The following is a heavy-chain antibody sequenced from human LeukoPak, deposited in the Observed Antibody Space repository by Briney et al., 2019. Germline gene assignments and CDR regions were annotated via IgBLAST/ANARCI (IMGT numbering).Heavy chain of an antibody. D-gene: IGHD3-16*01. V-gene: IGHV2-5*01. Sequence: SGPTLVNPTQTLTLTCTFSGFSLITNEVGVGWIRQPPGKALEWLALFYYNNNRFYSPSLENRVTVSRDTSKNQVVLTLTNVDPMDTATYYRAHQHYDNGWHPFHHWGQGTLVTVSS. CDR3: AHQHYDNGWHPFHH. J-gene: IGHJ1*01. CDR2: FYYNNNR. CDR1: GFSLITNEVG.